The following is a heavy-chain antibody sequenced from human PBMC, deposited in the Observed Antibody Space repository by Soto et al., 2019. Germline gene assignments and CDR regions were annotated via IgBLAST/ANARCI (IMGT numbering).Heavy chain of an antibody. CDR3: ARGGNSGYYYE. V-gene: IGHV1-2*02. D-gene: IGHD5-12*01. J-gene: IGHJ4*02. CDR2: MNPYSGGT. CDR1: GYTFTDYY. Sequence: QVQLVQSGSEVKKPGASVQVSCKASGYTFTDYYMHWVRQAPGQGLEWMGGMNPYSGGTKFAQKFQGRVTMTRDTSSRIAYMELSRLRDDDTAVYYCARGGNSGYYYEWGQGTLVTVSS.